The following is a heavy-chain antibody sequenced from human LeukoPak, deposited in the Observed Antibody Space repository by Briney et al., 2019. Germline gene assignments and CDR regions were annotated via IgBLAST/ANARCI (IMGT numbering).Heavy chain of an antibody. Sequence: ASVKVSCKASGYNFTSYGISWVRQAPGQGLEWMGWISAYNGNTNYAQKLQGRVTMTTDTSTSTAYMELRSLRSDDTAVYYCAREMEIAGTSDYWGQGTLVTVSS. V-gene: IGHV1-18*01. J-gene: IGHJ4*02. CDR3: AREMEIAGTSDY. CDR2: ISAYNGNT. D-gene: IGHD6-13*01. CDR1: GYNFTSYG.